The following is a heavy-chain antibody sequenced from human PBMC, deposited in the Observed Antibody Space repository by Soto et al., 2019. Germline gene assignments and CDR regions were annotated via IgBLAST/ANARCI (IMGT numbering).Heavy chain of an antibody. D-gene: IGHD3-10*01. Sequence: GESLKISCQVSGYSFTNYYIGWVRQMPWKGLEWMGIIYPGDSDTRYSPSFHGQFTISADKSISTAYLQCSSLRASDTAMYFCARLPGVRGVFDGFNVWGQGTMVTVSS. CDR2: IYPGDSDT. CDR1: GYSFTNYY. CDR3: ARLPGVRGVFDGFNV. V-gene: IGHV5-51*01. J-gene: IGHJ3*01.